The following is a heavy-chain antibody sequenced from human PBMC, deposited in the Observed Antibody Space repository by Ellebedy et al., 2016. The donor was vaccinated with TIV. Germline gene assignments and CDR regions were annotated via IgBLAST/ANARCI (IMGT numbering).Heavy chain of an antibody. CDR3: ARVGYFDWLTLFDY. J-gene: IGHJ4*02. CDR2: IYYSGST. Sequence: SETLSLTCTVSGGSISSYYWSWIRRPPGKGLEWIGYIYYSGSTNYNPSLKSRVTISVDTSKNQFSLKLSSVTAADTAVYYCARVGYFDWLTLFDYWGQGTLVTVSS. V-gene: IGHV4-59*01. CDR1: GGSISSYY. D-gene: IGHD3-9*01.